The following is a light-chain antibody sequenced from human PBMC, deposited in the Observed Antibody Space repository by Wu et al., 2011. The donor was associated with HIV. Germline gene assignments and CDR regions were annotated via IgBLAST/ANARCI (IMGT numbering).Light chain of an antibody. V-gene: IGKV3-20*01. CDR1: QSVSSNY. Sequence: EIVLTQSPGTLSLSPGERATLSCRASQSVSSNYLTWYQQKPGQPPRLLIYGASSRATGIPDKFSGGGSGTDFTLTISRLEPEDFAVYYCQQYGXSPYTFGQGTKLEI. J-gene: IGKJ2*01. CDR3: QQYGXSPYT. CDR2: GAS.